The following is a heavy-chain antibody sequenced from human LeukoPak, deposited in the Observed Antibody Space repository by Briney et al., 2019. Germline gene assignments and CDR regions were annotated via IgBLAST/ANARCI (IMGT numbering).Heavy chain of an antibody. J-gene: IGHJ4*02. Sequence: ASVKVSCKASGYTFTGYYMHWVRQAPGQGLEWMGWINPNSGGTNYAQKFQGRVTMTRDTSISTAYMELSRLRSDDTAVYYYARGTHNYYGSGSSTDYWGQGTLVTVSS. CDR1: GYTFTGYY. V-gene: IGHV1-2*02. D-gene: IGHD3-10*01. CDR2: INPNSGGT. CDR3: ARGTHNYYGSGSSTDY.